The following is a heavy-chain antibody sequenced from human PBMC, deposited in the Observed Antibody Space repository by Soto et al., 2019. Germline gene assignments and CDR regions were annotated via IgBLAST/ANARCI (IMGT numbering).Heavy chain of an antibody. D-gene: IGHD2-2*01. CDR2: INAGNGNT. CDR1: GYTFTSYA. J-gene: IGHJ5*02. CDR3: ARAHYCSSTSCPHNWFDP. V-gene: IGHV1-3*01. Sequence: ASVKVSCKASGYTFTSYAMHWVRQAPGQRLEWMGWINAGNGNTKYSQKFQGRVTITRDTSASTAYMELSSLRSEDTAVYYCARAHYCSSTSCPHNWFDPWGQGTLVTVSS.